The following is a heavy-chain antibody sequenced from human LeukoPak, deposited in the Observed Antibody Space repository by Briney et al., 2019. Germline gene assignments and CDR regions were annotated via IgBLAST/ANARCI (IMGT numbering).Heavy chain of an antibody. D-gene: IGHD4-17*01. V-gene: IGHV3-21*01. CDR2: ISSSSSYI. CDR1: GFTFSSYS. Sequence: KAGGSLRLSCAASGFTFSSYSMNWVRQAPGEGLEWVSSISSSSSYIYYADSVKGRFTISRDNAKNSLYLQMNSLRAEDTAVYYCAREADYAAGSYYMDVWGKGTTVTVSS. CDR3: AREADYAAGSYYMDV. J-gene: IGHJ6*03.